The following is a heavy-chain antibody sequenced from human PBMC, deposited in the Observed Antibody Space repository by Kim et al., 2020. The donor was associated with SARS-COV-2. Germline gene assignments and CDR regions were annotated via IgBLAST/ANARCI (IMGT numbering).Heavy chain of an antibody. CDR3: ARESLKHRDPTDAFDI. CDR1: GGTFSSYA. V-gene: IGHV1-69*13. Sequence: SVKVSCKASGGTFSSYAISWVRQAPGQGLEWMGGIIPIFGTANYAQKFQGRVTITADESTSTAYMELSSLRSEDTAVYYCARESLKHRDPTDAFDIWGQGTMVTVSS. J-gene: IGHJ3*02. CDR2: IIPIFGTA.